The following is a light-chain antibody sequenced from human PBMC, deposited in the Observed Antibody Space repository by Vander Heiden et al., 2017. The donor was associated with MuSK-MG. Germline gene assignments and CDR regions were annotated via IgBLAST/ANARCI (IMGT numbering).Light chain of an antibody. CDR3: QQYHVYLWT. J-gene: IGKJ1*01. V-gene: IGKV1-NL1*01. CDR2: PGI. Sequence: YQHKPGHAPKLVYHPGIASQGGVPSRFSGSGSGSDYTLTISSLQPEDFATYFCQQYHVYLWTFGQGTKVEI.